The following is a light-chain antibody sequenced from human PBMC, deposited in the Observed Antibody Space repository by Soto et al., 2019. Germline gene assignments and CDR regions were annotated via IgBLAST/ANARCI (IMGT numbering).Light chain of an antibody. J-gene: IGKJ1*01. CDR3: QQYNSWPPWT. CDR2: GAS. CDR1: QRVRSN. V-gene: IGKV3-15*01. Sequence: EIMMTPSPATLSVSPGERATLSCRASQRVRSNWAWYQQKPGQAPRLLIYGASTRATGIPARFSGSGSGTEFTRTVSRLQYEDFAGYCCQQYNSWPPWTFGQGTKVEIK.